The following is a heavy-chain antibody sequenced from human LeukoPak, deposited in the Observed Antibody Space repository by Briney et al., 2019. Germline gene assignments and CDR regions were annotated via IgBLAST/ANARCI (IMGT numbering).Heavy chain of an antibody. CDR1: GGSISSNNW. CDR3: ARVNINNWHSCDY. J-gene: IGHJ4*02. V-gene: IGHV4-4*02. D-gene: IGHD1-1*01. Sequence: SETLSLTCAVSGGSISSNNWWGWVRQPPGKGLEWVGEIYHSGSPNYNPSLKSRVTISVDKSRNHFSLNLSSVTAADMAVYYCARVNINNWHSCDYWGQGTLVTVSS. CDR2: IYHSGSP.